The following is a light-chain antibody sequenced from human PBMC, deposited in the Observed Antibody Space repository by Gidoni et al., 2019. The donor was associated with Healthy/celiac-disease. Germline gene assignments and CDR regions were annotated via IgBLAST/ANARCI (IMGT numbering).Light chain of an antibody. J-gene: IGKJ1*01. CDR3: QQYYSTPKT. V-gene: IGKV4-1*01. CDR1: QSFLYSSNNKNY. CDR2: WAS. Sequence: DIVMTPSPVSLAVSLGQRATINCKSSQSFLYSSNNKNYLAWYQQKPGQPPKLLIYWASTRESGVPDRFSGSGSGTDFTLTISSLQAEDVAVYYCQQYYSTPKTFGQXTKVEIK.